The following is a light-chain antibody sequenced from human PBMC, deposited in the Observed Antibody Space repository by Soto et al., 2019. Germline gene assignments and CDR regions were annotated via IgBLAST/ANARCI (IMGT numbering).Light chain of an antibody. J-gene: IGKJ4*01. Sequence: DIQLTQSPSTLSASVGDRVTITCRASQSISSWLAWYQQKPGKDPKLLVYKASSLESGVPSRFSGSGSGTEFTLTISTLQPDDFATYYCQQYAAYPLTFGGGTKVEI. V-gene: IGKV1-5*03. CDR1: QSISSW. CDR3: QQYAAYPLT. CDR2: KAS.